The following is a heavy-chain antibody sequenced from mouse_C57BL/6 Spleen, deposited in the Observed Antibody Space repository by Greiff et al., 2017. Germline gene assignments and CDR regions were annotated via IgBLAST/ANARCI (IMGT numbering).Heavy chain of an antibody. V-gene: IGHV5-17*01. CDR1: GFTFSDYG. Sequence: EVKLVESGGGLVKPGGSLKLSCAASGFTFSDYGMHWVRQAPEKGLEGVAYISSGSSTIYYADTVKGRFTISRDNATNTLFLQMTSLGSEDTAMYYCARRSCPAYWGQGTPLTVSA. CDR3: ARRSCPAY. J-gene: IGHJ2*01. CDR2: ISSGSSTI.